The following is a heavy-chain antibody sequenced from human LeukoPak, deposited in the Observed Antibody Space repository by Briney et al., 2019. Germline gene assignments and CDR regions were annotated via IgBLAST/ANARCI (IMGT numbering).Heavy chain of an antibody. CDR3: AKDNRAYYYDSSGPDNAFDI. CDR2: ISGSGGST. Sequence: PGGSLRLSCAASGFTFSSYAMSWVRQAPGKGLEWVSAISGSGGSTYYADSVKGRFTISRDNSKNTLYLQMNSLRAEDTAVYYCAKDNRAYYYDSSGPDNAFDIWGQGTMVTVSS. D-gene: IGHD3-22*01. V-gene: IGHV3-23*01. J-gene: IGHJ3*02. CDR1: GFTFSSYA.